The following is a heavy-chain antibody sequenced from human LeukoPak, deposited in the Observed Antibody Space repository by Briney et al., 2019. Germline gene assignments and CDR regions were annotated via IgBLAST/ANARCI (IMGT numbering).Heavy chain of an antibody. CDR2: IKQDGSEK. Sequence: GGSLRLSCAASGFTFSTYWMTWVHQAPGKALEWVANIKQDGSEKYYVDSVKGRFTISRDNAKNSLYLQMNSLRAEDTAMYYCVSGRGWTSDYWGQGTLVTVSS. CDR1: GFTFSTYW. V-gene: IGHV3-7*03. D-gene: IGHD6-19*01. J-gene: IGHJ4*02. CDR3: VSGRGWTSDY.